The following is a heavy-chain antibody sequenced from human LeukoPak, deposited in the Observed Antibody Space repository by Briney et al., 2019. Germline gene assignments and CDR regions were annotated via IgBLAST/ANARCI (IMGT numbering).Heavy chain of an antibody. CDR1: GGSFSGYY. CDR2: INHSGST. CDR3: VRECIGIRCYYYMYD. J-gene: IGHJ6*03. Sequence: SETLSLTCAVYGGSFSGYYWSGIRHPPGEGLEWIGEINHSGSTKYNTSLKSRVTISVETPQNQSSLKLSSLAAADTAVYYFVRECIGIRCYYYMYDCGNETTVTVAS. V-gene: IGHV4-34*01. D-gene: IGHD2-21*01.